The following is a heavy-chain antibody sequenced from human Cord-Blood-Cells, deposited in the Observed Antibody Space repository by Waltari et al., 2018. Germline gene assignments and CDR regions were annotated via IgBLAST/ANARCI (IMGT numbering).Heavy chain of an antibody. CDR3: ARASILTGYYDY. CDR2: INAGNGNT. J-gene: IGHJ4*02. Sequence: QVQLVQSGAEVKKPGASVKVSCKASGYTFTSYAMHWVRQAPGQRLEWMGWINAGNGNTKYSQKFQGRVTITRDTSASTAYMELSGLRSEDTAVYYCARASILTGYYDYWGQGTLVTVSS. CDR1: GYTFTSYA. D-gene: IGHD3-9*01. V-gene: IGHV1-3*01.